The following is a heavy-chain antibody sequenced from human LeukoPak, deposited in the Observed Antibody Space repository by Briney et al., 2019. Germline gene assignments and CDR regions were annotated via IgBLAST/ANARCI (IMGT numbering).Heavy chain of an antibody. CDR1: GGSFSGYY. D-gene: IGHD1-1*01. CDR3: ARGRLDGYYFDF. J-gene: IGHJ4*01. Sequence: SETLSLTCAVYGGSFSGYYWTWIRQPPGKGLGWIGEIHYSGATSYKPSLKRRVTISGDTSKNQVSLNLRSVTAADTAVYYCARGRLDGYYFDFWGHGALATVSS. V-gene: IGHV4-34*01. CDR2: IHYSGAT.